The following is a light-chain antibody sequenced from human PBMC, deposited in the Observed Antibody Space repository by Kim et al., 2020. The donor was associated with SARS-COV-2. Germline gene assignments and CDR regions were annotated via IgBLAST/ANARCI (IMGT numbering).Light chain of an antibody. J-gene: IGLJ2*01. CDR1: QLGDKY. CDR3: QAWDTTVV. CDR2: QDK. V-gene: IGLV3-1*01. Sequence: SYELTQPPSVSVSPGQTASITCSGDQLGDKYVCWYQQRPGQSPVLVIYQDKNRPSGIPERFSGSNSGNTATLTISGTQAMEEADYYCQAWDTTVVFGGGT.